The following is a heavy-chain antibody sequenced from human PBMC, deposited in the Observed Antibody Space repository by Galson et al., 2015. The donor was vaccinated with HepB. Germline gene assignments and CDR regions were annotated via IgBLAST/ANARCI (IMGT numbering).Heavy chain of an antibody. D-gene: IGHD4-17*01. CDR1: GFTFSGSA. CDR2: IRSKANSYAT. Sequence: SLRLSCAASGFTFSGSAMHWVRQASGKGLEWVGRIRSKANSYATAYAASVKGRFTISRDDSKNTAYLQMNSLKTEDTAVYFCTRRYGDSTSFDYWGQGTLVTVSS. J-gene: IGHJ4*02. CDR3: TRRYGDSTSFDY. V-gene: IGHV3-73*01.